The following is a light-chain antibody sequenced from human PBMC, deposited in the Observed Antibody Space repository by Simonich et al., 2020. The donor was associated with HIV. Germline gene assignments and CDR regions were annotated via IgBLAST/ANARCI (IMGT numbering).Light chain of an antibody. V-gene: IGKV4-1*01. CDR3: QQYYSTPPT. CDR2: WAS. J-gene: IGKJ1*01. Sequence: DIVMTQSPDSLAVSLGERATINCKSSQSVLYSSNSKNYFAWYQQKPGQPPKLFIYWASTRESGVPYRVSASGSGTDFTLTISSLQAEDVAIYYCQQYYSTPPTFGQGTKVEIK. CDR1: QSVLYSSNSKNY.